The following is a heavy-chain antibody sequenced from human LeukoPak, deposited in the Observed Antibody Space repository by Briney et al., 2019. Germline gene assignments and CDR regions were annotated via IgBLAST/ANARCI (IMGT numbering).Heavy chain of an antibody. CDR2: INSDGSIT. Sequence: QPGASLRLACAASGFAFSNYWMHWVRQAPGKGLMWVSRINSDGSITSYADSVKGRFTISRDNANNTLYLQMNSLRAEDTGVYYCARAAAVSANPSDWGQGTLVIISS. D-gene: IGHD2-15*01. V-gene: IGHV3-74*01. CDR1: GFAFSNYW. CDR3: ARAAAVSANPSD. J-gene: IGHJ4*02.